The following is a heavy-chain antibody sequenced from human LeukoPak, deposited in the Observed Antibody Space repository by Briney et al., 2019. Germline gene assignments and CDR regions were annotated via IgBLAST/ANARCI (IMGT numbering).Heavy chain of an antibody. Sequence: ASLTISCKVSGYTLTKLSMQWVRQAPGKGLEWMGGFDPEDGETIYAQKFQGRVTMTEDTSTDTAYMELSSLRSEGTAVYYCATASGSYFDYWGQGTLVTVSS. J-gene: IGHJ4*02. CDR3: ATASGSYFDY. V-gene: IGHV1-24*01. CDR2: FDPEDGET. D-gene: IGHD1-26*01. CDR1: GYTLTKLS.